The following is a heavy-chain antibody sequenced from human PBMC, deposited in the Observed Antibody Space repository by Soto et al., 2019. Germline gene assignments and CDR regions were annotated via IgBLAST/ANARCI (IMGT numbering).Heavy chain of an antibody. CDR3: AKDQGVFRH. CDR1: GFNFGGYA. D-gene: IGHD6-13*01. V-gene: IGHV3-30-3*01. J-gene: IGHJ1*01. Sequence: GGLLRLSCAACGFNFGGYAVHWVRQAPGKGLEWVAVISYDGSNKYYADSVKGRFTISRDNSKNTLYLQMNSLRAEDTAVYYCAKDQGVFRHWGQGTLVTVSS. CDR2: ISYDGSNK.